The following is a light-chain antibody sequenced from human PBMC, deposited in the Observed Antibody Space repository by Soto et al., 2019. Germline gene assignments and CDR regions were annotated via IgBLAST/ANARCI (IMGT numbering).Light chain of an antibody. V-gene: IGKV3-20*01. CDR3: PQYRSSPFT. CDR2: GAS. CDR1: QSVSSSY. J-gene: IGKJ3*01. Sequence: EIVLTQSPGTLSLSPGERATLSCRASQSVSSSYLAWYQQKPGQAPRLLIYGASSRATGSPDRFSGSGSGTDFTLNISRLEPEDFAVYYCPQYRSSPFTFGPGTKMDIK.